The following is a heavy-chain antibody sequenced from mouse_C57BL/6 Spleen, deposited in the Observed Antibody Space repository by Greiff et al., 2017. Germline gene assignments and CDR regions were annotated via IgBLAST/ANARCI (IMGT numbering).Heavy chain of an antibody. J-gene: IGHJ2*01. CDR1: GYTFTDYY. CDR3: AKHDYDRGYFDY. V-gene: IGHV1-76*01. D-gene: IGHD2-4*01. CDR2: IYPGSGNT. Sequence: QVQLQQSGAELVRPGASVTLSCKASGYTFTDYYINWVKQRPEQGLGWIERIYPGSGNTYYNEKFKGKATLTAEKSSSTAYMQLISLTSEDSAVYFCAKHDYDRGYFDYWGQGTTLTVSS.